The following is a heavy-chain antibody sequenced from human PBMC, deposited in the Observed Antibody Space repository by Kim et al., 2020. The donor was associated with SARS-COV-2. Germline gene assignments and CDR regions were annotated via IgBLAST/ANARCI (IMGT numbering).Heavy chain of an antibody. J-gene: IGHJ6*04. V-gene: IGHV3-21*06. Sequence: SSKYHAVSVKGRFTISRDNAQSTLYLQMNTLRAEDTAVYYCAREVPGYLDVWGRGTTVTVSS. D-gene: IGHD5-18*01. CDR2: SSK. CDR3: AREVPGYLDV.